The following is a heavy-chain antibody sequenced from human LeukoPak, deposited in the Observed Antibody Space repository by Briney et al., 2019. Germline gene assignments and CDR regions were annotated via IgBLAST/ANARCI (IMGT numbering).Heavy chain of an antibody. D-gene: IGHD5-12*01. CDR2: ISAYNDNT. V-gene: IGHV1-18*01. CDR1: GYTFTIYG. CDR3: ARAAGGYDGRGSYFDY. J-gene: IGHJ4*02. Sequence: ASVKVSCKASGYTFTIYGISWVRQAPGQGLEWMGWISAYNDNTNYAQKLQGRVTMTTDTSTSTAYMELRSLRSDDTAVYYCARAAGGYDGRGSYFDYWGQGTLVTVSS.